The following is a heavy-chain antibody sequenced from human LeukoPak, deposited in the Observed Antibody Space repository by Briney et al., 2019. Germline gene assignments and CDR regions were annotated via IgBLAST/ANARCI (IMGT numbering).Heavy chain of an antibody. CDR3: ARGRYYYMDV. D-gene: IGHD3-10*01. CDR2: IIPIFGTA. Sequence: ASVKVSCKASGGTFSSYAISWVRQAPGQGLEWMGRIIPIFGTANYAQKFQGRATITTDESTSTAYMELSSLRSEDTAVYYCARGRYYYMDVWGKGTTVTVSS. V-gene: IGHV1-69*05. J-gene: IGHJ6*03. CDR1: GGTFSSYA.